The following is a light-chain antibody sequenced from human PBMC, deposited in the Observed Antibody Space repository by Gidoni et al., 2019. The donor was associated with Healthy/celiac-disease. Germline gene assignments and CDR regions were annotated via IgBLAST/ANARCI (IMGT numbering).Light chain of an antibody. V-gene: IGKV3-11*01. J-gene: IGKJ3*01. CDR2: DAS. Sequence: EIVLTQSPATLSLSPGERATLSCRASQSVSSYLAWYQQKPGQAPRLLIYDASNRATCIPARFSGSGSGTDFTLTISSLEPEDFAVYYCQQRSNSFGPGTKVDIK. CDR3: QQRSNS. CDR1: QSVSSY.